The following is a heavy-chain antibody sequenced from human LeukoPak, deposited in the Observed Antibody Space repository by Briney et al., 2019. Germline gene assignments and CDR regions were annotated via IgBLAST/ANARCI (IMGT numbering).Heavy chain of an antibody. CDR1: GFTFSSYA. CDR2: ISGSGGST. J-gene: IGHJ4*02. V-gene: IGHV3-23*01. D-gene: IGHD5-18*01. CDR3: AKDQDGNTAMVVSY. Sequence: GGSLRLSCAASGFTFSSYAMSWVRQAPGKGLEWVSVISGSGGSTYYADSVKGRFTISRDNSKNTVYLQMNGLRAEDTAVYYCAKDQDGNTAMVVSYWGQGTLVTVSS.